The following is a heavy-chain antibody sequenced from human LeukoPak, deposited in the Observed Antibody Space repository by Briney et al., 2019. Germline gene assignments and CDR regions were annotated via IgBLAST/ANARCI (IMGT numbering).Heavy chain of an antibody. D-gene: IGHD6-13*01. Sequence: ASVKVSCKASGYTFTGYYMHWVRQAPGQGLEWMGRINPNSGGTNYAQKFQGRVTMTRDTSISTAYMELSRLRSDDTAVYYCARDLDSSSWYYFDYWGQGTLVTASS. CDR3: ARDLDSSSWYYFDY. CDR2: INPNSGGT. J-gene: IGHJ4*02. V-gene: IGHV1-2*06. CDR1: GYTFTGYY.